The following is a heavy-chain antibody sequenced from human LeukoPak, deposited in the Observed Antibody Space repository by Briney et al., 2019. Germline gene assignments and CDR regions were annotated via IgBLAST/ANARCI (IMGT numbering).Heavy chain of an antibody. CDR1: GFTFSDYY. Sequence: GGSLRLSCAASGFTFSDYYMSWNHQAPGKGLEWVSYISSSDSTIYYADSVKGRFTISRDNAKNSLYLQMNSLRAEDTAVYYCARGGSGWFTFLWGQGTLVTVSS. CDR2: ISSSDSTI. CDR3: ARGGSGWFTFL. J-gene: IGHJ4*02. V-gene: IGHV3-11*01. D-gene: IGHD6-19*01.